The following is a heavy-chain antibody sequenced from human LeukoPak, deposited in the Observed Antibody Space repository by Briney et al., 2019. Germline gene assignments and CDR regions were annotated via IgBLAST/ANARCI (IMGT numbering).Heavy chain of an antibody. CDR3: ARSRMGGWTDY. CDR2: IKTDGRST. J-gene: IGHJ4*02. CDR1: GFTFSDYW. V-gene: IGHV3-74*01. D-gene: IGHD6-19*01. Sequence: GGSLRLSCAASGFTFSDYWMHWVRQAPGKGLVWVSRIKTDGRSTNYADSVKGRFTISRDNAKNTLYLQMNSLRAEDTDVYYCARSRMGGWTDYWGQATLVTVSA.